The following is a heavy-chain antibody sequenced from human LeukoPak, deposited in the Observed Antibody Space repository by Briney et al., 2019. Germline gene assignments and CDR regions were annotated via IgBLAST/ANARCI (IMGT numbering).Heavy chain of an antibody. CDR2: IIPIFGTA. CDR3: ANAPVVAARSSYWYFDL. Sequence: SVKVSCKASGGTFSSYAISWVRQAPGQGLEWMGGIIPIFGTANYAQKFQGRVTITADESTSTAYMELSSLRSEDTAVYYCANAPVVAARSSYWYFDLWGRGTLVTVSS. D-gene: IGHD2-15*01. CDR1: GGTFSSYA. V-gene: IGHV1-69*01. J-gene: IGHJ2*01.